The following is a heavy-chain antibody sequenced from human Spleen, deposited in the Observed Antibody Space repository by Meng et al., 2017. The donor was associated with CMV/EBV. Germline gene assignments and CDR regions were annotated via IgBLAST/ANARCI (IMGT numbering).Heavy chain of an antibody. Sequence: GGSLRLSCAASGFSFSTYTMNWVRQAPGRGLEWVAAIVASGTSTYYADSVEGRFTISRDNSWNTLYLQMHSLRADDTAVYYCVKDGVATVYWGQGTLVTVSS. CDR1: GFSFSTYT. CDR3: VKDGVATVY. V-gene: IGHV3-23*01. J-gene: IGHJ4*02. CDR2: IVASGTST. D-gene: IGHD5-12*01.